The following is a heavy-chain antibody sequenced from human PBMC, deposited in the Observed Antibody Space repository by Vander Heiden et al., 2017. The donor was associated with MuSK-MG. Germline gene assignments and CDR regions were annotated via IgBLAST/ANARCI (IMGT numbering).Heavy chain of an antibody. D-gene: IGHD6-19*01. V-gene: IGHV3-23*01. CDR3: TIAVASRRDYFDY. J-gene: IGHJ4*02. Sequence: EVQLLESGGGLVQPGGSLRLSCAASGFTFSSYAMGWVRQAPGKGLGWVSAISGSGGSTYYADSVKGRFTISRDNSKNTLYLQMNSLRAEDTAVYYCTIAVASRRDYFDYWGQGTLVTVSS. CDR1: GFTFSSYA. CDR2: ISGSGGST.